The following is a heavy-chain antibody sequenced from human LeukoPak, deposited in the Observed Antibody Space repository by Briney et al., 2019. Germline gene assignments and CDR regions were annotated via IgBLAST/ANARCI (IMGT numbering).Heavy chain of an antibody. J-gene: IGHJ4*02. CDR1: GHTFIGYY. D-gene: IGHD2-2*01. CDR3: ARAHCSSTNCYQFDY. Sequence: ASVKVSCKASGHTFIGYYIHWVRQAPGQGLEWMGWINPNSGGTNYAQKFQGRVTMTRDTSISTAYMELSRLISDDTAVYHCARAHCSSTNCYQFDYWGQGTLVTVSS. CDR2: INPNSGGT. V-gene: IGHV1-2*02.